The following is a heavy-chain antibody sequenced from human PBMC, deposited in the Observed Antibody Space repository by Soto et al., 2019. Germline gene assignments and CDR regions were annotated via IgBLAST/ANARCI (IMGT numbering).Heavy chain of an antibody. CDR1: GGTFRTSA. V-gene: IGHV1-69*12. Sequence: QVQLVQSGAEVKKPGSSVKVSCKTSGGTFRTSAISWVRQAPGQGLEWMGGIMPVFSTPDYAQKFQGRVTITVDESMVTAYRELSSLRSEDTAVYYWARDKDQQQLGGNYYYIMDDWGQGTTVTVSS. CDR2: IMPVFSTP. D-gene: IGHD2-2*01. J-gene: IGHJ6*01. CDR3: ARDKDQQQLGGNYYYIMDD.